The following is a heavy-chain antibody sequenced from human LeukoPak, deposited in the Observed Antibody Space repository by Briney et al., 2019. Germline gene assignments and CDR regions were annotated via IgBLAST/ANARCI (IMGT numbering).Heavy chain of an antibody. J-gene: IGHJ4*02. Sequence: GGSLRLSCAASGFTFSSYARSWARPAPGKGLEWVSAISGSGGSTYYADSVKGRFTISRDNSKNTLYLQMNSLRAEDTAVYFFTQTTAYDILTGYSPYSDWGQGTLVTVSS. V-gene: IGHV3-23*01. CDR3: TQTTAYDILTGYSPYSD. CDR2: ISGSGGST. D-gene: IGHD3-9*01. CDR1: GFTFSSYA.